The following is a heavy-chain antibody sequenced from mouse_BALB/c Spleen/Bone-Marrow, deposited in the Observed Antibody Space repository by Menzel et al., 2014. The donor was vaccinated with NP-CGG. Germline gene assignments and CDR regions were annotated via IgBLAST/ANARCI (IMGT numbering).Heavy chain of an antibody. J-gene: IGHJ2*01. V-gene: IGHV5-17*02. Sequence: EVKLVESGGGLVQPGGSRKLSCAASGFTFSSFGMHWVRQAPERGLEWVAYISSGSSTIFYADTVKGRFTISRDNPKNPLFLQMTSQRSDNSAIYYCARGGNWEDFDYWGQGTTLTVSS. CDR1: GFTFSSFG. D-gene: IGHD4-1*01. CDR2: ISSGSSTI. CDR3: ARGGNWEDFDY.